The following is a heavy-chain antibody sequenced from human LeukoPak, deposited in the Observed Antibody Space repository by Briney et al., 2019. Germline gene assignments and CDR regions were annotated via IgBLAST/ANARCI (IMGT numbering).Heavy chain of an antibody. D-gene: IGHD1-7*01. Sequence: PGGSLRLSXAASGFTFSSYSINWVRQAPGKGLEWDSSIDSSSSYIYYADSVKGRFTISRDNAKNSLFLQMNSLRVEDTAVYYCARPGITGTMGYGAFDIWGQGTRVTVSS. CDR2: IDSSSSYI. V-gene: IGHV3-21*01. CDR1: GFTFSSYS. CDR3: ARPGITGTMGYGAFDI. J-gene: IGHJ3*02.